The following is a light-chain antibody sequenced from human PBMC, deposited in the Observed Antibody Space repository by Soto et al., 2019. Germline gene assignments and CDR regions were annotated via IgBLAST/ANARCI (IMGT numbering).Light chain of an antibody. CDR2: EVS. J-gene: IGLJ2*01. CDR3: SSYASSATLSVV. Sequence: QSALTQPASVSGSPGQSITISCTGTSSDVGVNDYVSWFQQHPGKAPKLMIYEVSHRPSGVSDRFSGSRSGNTASLTISGLQAGDEADYYCSSYASSATLSVVFGGGTKLTVL. V-gene: IGLV2-14*01. CDR1: SSDVGVNDY.